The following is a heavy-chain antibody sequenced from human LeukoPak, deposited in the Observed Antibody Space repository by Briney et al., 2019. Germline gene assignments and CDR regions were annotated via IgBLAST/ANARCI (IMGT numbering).Heavy chain of an antibody. J-gene: IGHJ5*02. CDR2: ISSLGKTI. CDR3: ARGKYYSA. D-gene: IGHD2-21*01. Sequence: PGGSLRLSCVAAGFTFSSYSMNWVRQVPGKGLEWLSYISSLGKTIYYADSVKARFIVSRDNANNSLYLHVHGLSAGDTAIYYCARGKYYSAWGQGTLVTVSS. CDR1: GFTFSSYS. V-gene: IGHV3-48*04.